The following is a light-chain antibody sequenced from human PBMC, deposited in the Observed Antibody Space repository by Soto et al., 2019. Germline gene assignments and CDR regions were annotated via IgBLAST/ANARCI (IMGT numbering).Light chain of an antibody. CDR1: QSVSSY. CDR3: QQSYSTPRT. Sequence: EIVLTQSPATLSLSPGERATLSCRASQSVSSYLAWYQQKPGQAPRLLIYDASNRATGIPARFSGSGSGTDLTLTISSLEPEDFATYYCQQSYSTPRTFGQGTKVDIK. J-gene: IGKJ2*01. CDR2: DAS. V-gene: IGKV3-11*01.